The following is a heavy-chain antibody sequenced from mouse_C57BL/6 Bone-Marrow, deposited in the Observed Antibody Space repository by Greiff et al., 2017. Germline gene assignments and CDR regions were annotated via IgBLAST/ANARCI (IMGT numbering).Heavy chain of an antibody. CDR3: ARRGFPYYAMDY. CDR2: ISGGGGNT. CDR1: GFTFSSYT. J-gene: IGHJ4*01. V-gene: IGHV5-9*01. Sequence: EVHLVESGGGLVKPGGSLKLSCAASGFTFSSYTMSWVRQTPEKRLEWVATISGGGGNTYYPDSVKGRFTISRDNAKNTLYLQMSSLRSEDTALYYCARRGFPYYAMDYWGQGTSVTVSS.